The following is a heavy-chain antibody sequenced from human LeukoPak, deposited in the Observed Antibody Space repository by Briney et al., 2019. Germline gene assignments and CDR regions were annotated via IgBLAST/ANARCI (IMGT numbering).Heavy chain of an antibody. V-gene: IGHV3-9*01. D-gene: IGHD2-15*01. Sequence: GGSLRLSCAASEFTFSNYAMNWVRQAPGKGLEWVSGISWNSGSIGYADSVKGRFTISRDNAKNSLYLQMNSLRAEDTALYYCAKDIGLGYCSGGRCYGMDVWGQGTTVTVSS. J-gene: IGHJ6*02. CDR2: ISWNSGSI. CDR1: EFTFSNYA. CDR3: AKDIGLGYCSGGRCYGMDV.